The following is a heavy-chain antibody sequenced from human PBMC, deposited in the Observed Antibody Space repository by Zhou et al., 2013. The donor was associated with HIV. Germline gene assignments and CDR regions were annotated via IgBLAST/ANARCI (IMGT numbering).Heavy chain of an antibody. Sequence: QVQLVQSGAEVKKPGSSVKVSCKVIGDNFTKYVITWVRQVPGQGLEWMGRITPLLEKADYAQNFQGRVTITADKFTNTVYMELRNLRSDDAAVYYCAGRNTVIKVRLGHWFDPWGQGTLVTVS. D-gene: IGHD4-4*01. J-gene: IGHJ5*02. V-gene: IGHV1-69*04. CDR1: GDNFTKYV. CDR3: AGRNTVIKVRLGHWFDP. CDR2: ITPLLEKA.